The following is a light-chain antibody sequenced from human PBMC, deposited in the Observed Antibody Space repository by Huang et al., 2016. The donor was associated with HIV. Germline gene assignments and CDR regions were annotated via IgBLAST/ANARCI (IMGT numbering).Light chain of an antibody. CDR3: QQYGTSPST. CDR2: AAS. V-gene: IGKV3-20*01. Sequence: EIVLTQSPGTLSLSPGESPALSCRASPSISSDFLAWYQQRPGQPPRLLIDAASNRATGIPDRFSGSGSRTDFTLIISRLEPEDFAVYYCQQYGTSPSTFGQGTKVEIK. CDR1: PSISSDF. J-gene: IGKJ1*01.